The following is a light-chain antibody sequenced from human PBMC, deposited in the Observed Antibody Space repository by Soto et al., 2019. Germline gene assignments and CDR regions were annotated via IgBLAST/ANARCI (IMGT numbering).Light chain of an antibody. J-gene: IGKJ1*01. CDR2: GAS. CDR1: QSVSSN. V-gene: IGKV3-15*01. Sequence: EIVMPQSPATPSVSPGERATLSCRASQSVSSNLAWYQQKPGQAPRLLIYGASTRATGIPARFSGSGSGTEFTLTISSLQSEDFAVYYCQQYNNWPRTFGQGTKVDIK. CDR3: QQYNNWPRT.